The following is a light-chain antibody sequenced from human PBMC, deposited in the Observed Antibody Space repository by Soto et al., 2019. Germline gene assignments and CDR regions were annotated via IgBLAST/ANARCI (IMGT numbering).Light chain of an antibody. J-gene: IGKJ2*01. Sequence: EIVMTQSPATLSVSPGERATLSCTASQSVSSNLAWYQQKPGQAPRLLIYGASTRATGIPARFSGSGSGTETTLTISSLQSEDDAVYYCQQYNNWPLANTFGQGARLEIK. CDR1: QSVSSN. CDR3: QQYNNWPLANT. CDR2: GAS. V-gene: IGKV3-15*01.